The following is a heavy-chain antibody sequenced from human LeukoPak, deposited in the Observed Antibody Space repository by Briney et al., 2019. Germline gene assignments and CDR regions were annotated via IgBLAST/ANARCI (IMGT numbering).Heavy chain of an antibody. D-gene: IGHD5-12*01. J-gene: IGHJ4*02. CDR3: ARDGASGYDDVDFDY. CDR2: IKQDGSEK. Sequence: GGSLRLSCAAPGFTFSSYWMSWVRQAPGKGLEWVANIKQDGSEKYYVDSVKGRFTISRDNAKNSLYLQMNSLRAEDTAVYYCARDGASGYDDVDFDYWGQGTLATVSS. CDR1: GFTFSSYW. V-gene: IGHV3-7*01.